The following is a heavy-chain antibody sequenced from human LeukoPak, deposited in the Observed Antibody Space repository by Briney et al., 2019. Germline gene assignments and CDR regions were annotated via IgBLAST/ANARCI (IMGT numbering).Heavy chain of an antibody. CDR1: GFTFSDYT. J-gene: IGHJ4*02. V-gene: IGHV3-21*01. CDR3: ANEGTPTSYFDY. CDR2: ISSGSGDI. D-gene: IGHD2-15*01. Sequence: GGSLRLSCAASGFTFSDYTMNWVRQAPGKGLEWVSCISSGSGDIYYADSVKGRFTISRDNAKNSLYLQMNSLRAEDSAVYYCANEGTPTSYFDYWGQGTLVTVSS.